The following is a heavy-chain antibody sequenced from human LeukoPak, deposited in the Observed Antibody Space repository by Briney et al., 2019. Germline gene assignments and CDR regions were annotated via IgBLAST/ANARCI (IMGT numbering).Heavy chain of an antibody. CDR3: ARGQYCSGGSCYTY. CDR2: IYYSGST. CDR1: GGSISSGGYY. J-gene: IGHJ4*02. V-gene: IGHV4-31*03. D-gene: IGHD2-15*01. Sequence: SETLSLTCTVSGGSISSGGYYWSWIRQHPGKGLEWIGYIYYSGSTYYNPSLKSRVTISVDTSKNQFSLKLSSVTAADTAVYYCARGQYCSGGSCYTYWGQGTLVTVSS.